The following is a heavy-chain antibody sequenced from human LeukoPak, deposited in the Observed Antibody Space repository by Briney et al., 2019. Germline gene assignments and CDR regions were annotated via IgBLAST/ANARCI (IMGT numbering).Heavy chain of an antibody. CDR3: AVHTYYYDSSGYYYGAFDI. CDR2: INHSGST. Sequence: SETLSLTCAVYGGSFSGYYWSWIRQPPGKGLEWIGEINHSGSTNYNPSLKSRVTISVDTSENQFSLKLSSVTAADTAVYYCAVHTYYYDSSGYYYGAFDIWGQGTMVTVSS. V-gene: IGHV4-34*01. CDR1: GGSFSGYY. D-gene: IGHD3-22*01. J-gene: IGHJ3*02.